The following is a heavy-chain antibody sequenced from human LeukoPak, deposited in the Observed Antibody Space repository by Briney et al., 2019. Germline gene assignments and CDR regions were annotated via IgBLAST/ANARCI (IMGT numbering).Heavy chain of an antibody. J-gene: IGHJ5*02. Sequence: SETLSLTCTVSGGSISSGGYSWSWIRQHPGKGLEWIGYIYYSGSTYYNPSLKSRVTISVDTSKNQFSLKLSSVTAADTAVYYCAREKWELSGWFDPWGQGTLVTVSS. V-gene: IGHV4-31*03. CDR1: GGSISSGGYS. CDR2: IYYSGST. CDR3: AREKWELSGWFDP. D-gene: IGHD1-26*01.